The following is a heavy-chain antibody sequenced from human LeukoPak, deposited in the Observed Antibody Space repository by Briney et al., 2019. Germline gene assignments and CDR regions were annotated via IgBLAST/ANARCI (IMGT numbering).Heavy chain of an antibody. CDR1: GGSLSSSTYY. D-gene: IGHD1-26*01. Sequence: PSETLSLTCSVSGGSLSSSTYYWGWIRQPPGKGLEWIGSIYYSGSTNYNPSLKSRVTISVDTSKNHFSLKLSSVTAADTAVYYCAGEWERDAFDIWGQGTMVTVSS. J-gene: IGHJ3*02. CDR2: IYYSGST. CDR3: AGEWERDAFDI. V-gene: IGHV4-39*02.